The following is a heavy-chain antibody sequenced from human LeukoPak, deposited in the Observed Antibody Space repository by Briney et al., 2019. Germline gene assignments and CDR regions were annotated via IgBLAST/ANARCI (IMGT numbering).Heavy chain of an antibody. CDR3: ARDSSVYSYESWYFDL. V-gene: IGHV4-39*07. D-gene: IGHD5-18*01. Sequence: SGTLSLTCTVSGGSISSSLYHWGWIRQSPGKNLEWLGSIYYTGTTHYNPSLKSRVTISVDTSKNQFSLNLSSVTAADTAVYYCARDSSVYSYESWYFDLWGRGTLVTVSS. CDR1: GGSISSSLYH. CDR2: IYYTGTT. J-gene: IGHJ2*01.